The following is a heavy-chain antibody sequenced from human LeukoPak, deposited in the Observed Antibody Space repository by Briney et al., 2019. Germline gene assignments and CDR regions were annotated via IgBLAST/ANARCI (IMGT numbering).Heavy chain of an antibody. CDR1: GGSISSYY. Sequence: PSETLSLTCTVSGGSISSYYWSWIRQPPGKGLEWIGYIYCSGSTNYNPSLKSRVTISVDTSKNQFSLRLSSVTAADTAVYYCARHKYSSGWPPEGAFDIWGQGTMVTVSS. D-gene: IGHD6-19*01. J-gene: IGHJ3*02. V-gene: IGHV4-59*08. CDR3: ARHKYSSGWPPEGAFDI. CDR2: IYCSGST.